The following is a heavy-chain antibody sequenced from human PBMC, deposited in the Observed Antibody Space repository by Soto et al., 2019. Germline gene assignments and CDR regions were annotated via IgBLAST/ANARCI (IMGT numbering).Heavy chain of an antibody. J-gene: IGHJ4*02. Sequence: GGSLRLSCAASVFTFSSYSMNWVRQAPGKGLEWLSYISTRSDTVYYADSVKGRFTISRDNAKNSLYLQMNSLRDEDTAVYYCAGAIDYWGQGTLVTVSS. V-gene: IGHV3-48*02. CDR2: ISTRSDTV. CDR1: VFTFSSYS. CDR3: AGAIDY.